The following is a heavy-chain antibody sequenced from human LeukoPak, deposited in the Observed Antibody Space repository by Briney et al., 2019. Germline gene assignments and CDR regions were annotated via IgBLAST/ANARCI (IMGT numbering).Heavy chain of an antibody. CDR3: AEDGGRLRLGELSSPKGDFDY. CDR2: IWYDGSNK. Sequence: GGSLRLSCAASGFTFSSYGMHWVRQAPGKGLEWVAVIWYDGSNKYYADSVKGRFTISRDNSKNTLYLQMNSLRAEDTAVYYCAEDGGRLRLGELSSPKGDFDYWGQGTLVTVSS. CDR1: GFTFSSYG. D-gene: IGHD3-16*02. V-gene: IGHV3-33*06. J-gene: IGHJ4*02.